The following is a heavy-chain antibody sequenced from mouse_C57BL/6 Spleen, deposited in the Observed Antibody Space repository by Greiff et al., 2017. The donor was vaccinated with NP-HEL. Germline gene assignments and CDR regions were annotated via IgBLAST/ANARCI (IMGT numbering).Heavy chain of an antibody. CDR3: ANGYGSSYPFAY. Sequence: QVQLQQPGAELVRPGSSVKLSCKASGYTFTSYWMHWVKQRPIQGLEWIGNIDPSDSETHYNQKFKDKATLTVDKSSSTAYMQLSSLTSEDSAVYYCANGYGSSYPFAYWGQGTLVTVSA. V-gene: IGHV1-52*01. CDR2: IDPSDSET. D-gene: IGHD1-1*01. J-gene: IGHJ3*01. CDR1: GYTFTSYW.